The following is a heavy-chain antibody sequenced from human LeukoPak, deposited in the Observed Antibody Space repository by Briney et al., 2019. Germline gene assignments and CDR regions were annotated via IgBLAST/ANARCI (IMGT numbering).Heavy chain of an antibody. CDR1: GYSISGGYY. V-gene: IGHV4-61*08. CDR3: ARGGYSYGHGGFDP. CDR2: IYYSGST. Sequence: PSETLSLTCTVSGYSISGGYYWGWIRQPPGKGLEWIGYIYYSGSTNYNPSLKSRVTISVDTSKNQFSLKLSSVTAADTAVYYCARGGYSYGHGGFDPWGPGTLVTVSS. J-gene: IGHJ5*02. D-gene: IGHD5-18*01.